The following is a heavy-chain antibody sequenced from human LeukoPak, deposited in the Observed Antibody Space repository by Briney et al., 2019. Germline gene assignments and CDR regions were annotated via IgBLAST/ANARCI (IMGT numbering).Heavy chain of an antibody. CDR1: GVSISSSSYY. CDR3: ARHGSGLGFY. CDR2: IYYSGST. V-gene: IGHV4-39*01. J-gene: IGHJ4*02. D-gene: IGHD6-19*01. Sequence: SETLSLTCTVSGVSISSSSYYWGWIRQPPGKGLEWIGSIYYSGSTYYNPSLKSRVTISVDTSKNQFSLKLGSVTAADTAVYYCARHGSGLGFYWGQGTLVTVSS.